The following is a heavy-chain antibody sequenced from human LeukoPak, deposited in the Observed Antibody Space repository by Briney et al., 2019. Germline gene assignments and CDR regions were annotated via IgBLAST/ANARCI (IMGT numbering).Heavy chain of an antibody. V-gene: IGHV3-9*01. D-gene: IGHD3-10*01. CDR1: GFTFDDYA. J-gene: IGHJ4*02. CDR2: ISWNSGSI. Sequence: PGGSLRLSCAASGFTFDDYAMHWVRQAPGKGPEWVSGISWNSGSIGYADSVKGRFTISRDNAKNSLYLQMNSLRAEDTAVYYCAILLWFGELLGDYWGQGTLVTVSS. CDR3: AILLWFGELLGDY.